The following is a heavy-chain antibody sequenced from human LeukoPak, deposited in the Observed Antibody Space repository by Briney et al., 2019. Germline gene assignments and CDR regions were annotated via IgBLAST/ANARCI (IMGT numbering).Heavy chain of an antibody. D-gene: IGHD3-9*01. V-gene: IGHV3-33*01. CDR1: GFTFNKYG. CDR3: ASGLRYFDWSPFGY. J-gene: IGHJ4*02. CDR2: IWHDGRNK. Sequence: VRSLRLSCAASGFTFNKYGMHWVRQAPGKGLEWVAVIWHDGRNKYYAGSVRGRFTISRDNSKNTLYLQMNSLRAEDTAVYYCASGLRYFDWSPFGYWGQGTLVTVSS.